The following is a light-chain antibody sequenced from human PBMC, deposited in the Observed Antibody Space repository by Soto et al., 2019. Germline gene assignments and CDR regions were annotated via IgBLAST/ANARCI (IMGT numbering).Light chain of an antibody. CDR3: MQPLQTLIT. Sequence: EIVLTPSPLSLSVSPGEPASISCRSSQSLTHSSGYNYLDWYLLKSGQTPQLVIYLGSNRGSGVPDRFSGSGSGTHFTLTISRVETEDAGVYFCMQPLQTLITFGQGTRLEIQ. J-gene: IGKJ5*01. CDR1: QSLTHSSGYNY. CDR2: LGS. V-gene: IGKV2-28*01.